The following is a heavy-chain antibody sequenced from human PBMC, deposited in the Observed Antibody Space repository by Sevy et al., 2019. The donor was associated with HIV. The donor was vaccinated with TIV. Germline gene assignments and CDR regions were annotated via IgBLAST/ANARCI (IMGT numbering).Heavy chain of an antibody. CDR2: IKEDGSQK. J-gene: IGHJ4*02. CDR1: GFSFSKYW. V-gene: IGHV3-7*01. D-gene: IGHD3-9*01. CDR3: ARDPDVLSGYPSHYFDF. Sequence: GGSLRLSCAASGFSFSKYWMSWVRQAPGKGLEWVANIKEDGSQKNYLGSVKGRFTISRDNAKNLLYLQMNNQRADYTDGYYCARDPDVLSGYPSHYFDFRGQGTLVTVSS.